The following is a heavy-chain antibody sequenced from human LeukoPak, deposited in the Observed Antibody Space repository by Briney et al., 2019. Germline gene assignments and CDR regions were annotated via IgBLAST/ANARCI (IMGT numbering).Heavy chain of an antibody. CDR1: GYTFTSYD. J-gene: IGHJ4*02. CDR3: ARGWSGYDWRGGAQTFDY. V-gene: IGHV1-8*01. Sequence: ASVKVSCKASGYTFTSYDINWVRQATGQGLEWMGWMNPNSGNTGYAQKFQGRVTMTRNTSISTAHMELSSLRSEDTAVYYCARGWSGYDWRGGAQTFDYWGQGTLVTVSS. CDR2: MNPNSGNT. D-gene: IGHD5-12*01.